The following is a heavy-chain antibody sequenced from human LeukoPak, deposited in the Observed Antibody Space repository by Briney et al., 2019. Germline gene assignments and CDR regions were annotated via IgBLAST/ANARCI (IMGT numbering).Heavy chain of an antibody. J-gene: IGHJ3*02. V-gene: IGHV3-74*01. Sequence: PGGSLRLSCTASGFTFSAYWMHWVRQAPGKGLVWVSHINPDGTTTTYADSVKGRFTISRDNAKNTLFLQMSSLTAEDTAVYYCADPFADAFDIWGRGTMVTVSS. D-gene: IGHD3-3*01. CDR3: ADPFADAFDI. CDR1: GFTFSAYW. CDR2: INPDGTTT.